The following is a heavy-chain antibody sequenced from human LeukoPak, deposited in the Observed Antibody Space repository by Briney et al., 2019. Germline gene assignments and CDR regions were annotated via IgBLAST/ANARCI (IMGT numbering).Heavy chain of an antibody. Sequence: GASVKVSCKASGYTFTSYHMHWMRQAPGQGLEIMGIINPSGGSTTYAQKFQGRVTMTIDTSTSTVYMELSSLRSEDTAVYYCAKLAAAGTAHYYFDYWGQGTLVTVSS. CDR1: GYTFTSYH. D-gene: IGHD6-13*01. V-gene: IGHV1-46*01. CDR3: AKLAAAGTAHYYFDY. J-gene: IGHJ4*02. CDR2: INPSGGST.